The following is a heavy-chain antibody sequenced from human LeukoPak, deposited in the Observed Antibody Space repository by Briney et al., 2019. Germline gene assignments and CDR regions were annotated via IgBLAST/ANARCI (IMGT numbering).Heavy chain of an antibody. CDR3: ASRVGGDYYFDY. V-gene: IGHV1-69*05. CDR2: IIPIFGTA. D-gene: IGHD3-3*01. J-gene: IGHJ4*02. CDR1: GGTFSSYA. Sequence: AVKVTCKASGGTFSSYANSWVRQAHGQGLEWMGGIIPIFGTANNAQKVQGRVTITTDEYTSKAYLELSRQTPEDTAVYYCASRVGGDYYFDYWGQGTLVTVSS.